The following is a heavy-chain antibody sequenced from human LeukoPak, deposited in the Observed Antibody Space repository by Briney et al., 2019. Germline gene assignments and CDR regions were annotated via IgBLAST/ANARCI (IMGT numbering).Heavy chain of an antibody. V-gene: IGHV3-30*18. CDR2: ISYDGSNK. D-gene: IGHD3-22*01. J-gene: IGHJ4*02. CDR1: GFTFSSYG. CDR3: AKSGGGYYDSSGYYLIPFFDY. Sequence: GGSLRLSCAASGFTFSSYGMHWVRQAPGKGLEWVAVISYDGSNKYYADSVKGRLTISRDNSKNTMYLQMNSLRAEDTAVYYCAKSGGGYYDSSGYYLIPFFDYWGQGTLVTVSS.